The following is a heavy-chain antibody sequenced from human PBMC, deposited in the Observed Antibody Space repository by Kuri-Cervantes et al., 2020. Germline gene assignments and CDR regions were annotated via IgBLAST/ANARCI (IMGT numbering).Heavy chain of an antibody. CDR2: IKSKTDGGTT. D-gene: IGHD1-1*01. Sequence: GGSLRLSCTVSGGSISSGSYYWSWVRQAPGKGLEWVGRIKSKTDGGTTDYAAPVKGRFTISRDDSKNTLYLQMNSLKTEDTAVYYCTTPGEQLEHYYYYGMDVWGQGTTVTVSS. CDR3: TTPGEQLEHYYYYGMDV. J-gene: IGHJ6*02. CDR1: GGSISSGSYY. V-gene: IGHV3-15*01.